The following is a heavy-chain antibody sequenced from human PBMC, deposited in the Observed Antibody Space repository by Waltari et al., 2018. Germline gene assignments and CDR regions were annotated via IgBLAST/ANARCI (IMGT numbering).Heavy chain of an antibody. J-gene: IGHJ6*02. D-gene: IGHD3-22*01. CDR1: GYTFTSYA. Sequence: QVQLVQSGAEVKKPGASVKVSCKASGYTFTSYAMHWVRQAPGQRLEWMGWSNAGNGNTKYSQKFQGRVTITRDTSASTAYMELSSLRSEDTAVYYCASPTYYYDSSGSPHYYYYGMDVWGQGTTVTVSS. V-gene: IGHV1-3*01. CDR3: ASPTYYYDSSGSPHYYYYGMDV. CDR2: SNAGNGNT.